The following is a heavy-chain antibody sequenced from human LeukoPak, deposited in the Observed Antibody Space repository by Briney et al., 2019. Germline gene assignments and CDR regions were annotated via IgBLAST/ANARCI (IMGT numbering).Heavy chain of an antibody. CDR2: IGGGGGDR. D-gene: IGHD2-15*01. CDR3: AKHLRCSGDSCYRPSYYYYGMDV. Sequence: GGSLRLSCAVSGFTFSNHAMSWVRQAPGKGLEWVSNIGGGGGDRYYADSVKGRFTISRDNSKNTLYLQMNSLRAEDTAVYYCAKHLRCSGDSCYRPSYYYYGMDVWGQGTTVTVSS. J-gene: IGHJ6*02. CDR1: GFTFSNHA. V-gene: IGHV3-23*01.